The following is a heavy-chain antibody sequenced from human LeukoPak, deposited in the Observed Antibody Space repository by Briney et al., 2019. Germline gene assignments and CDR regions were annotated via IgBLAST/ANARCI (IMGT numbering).Heavy chain of an antibody. Sequence: ASVKVSCKTSGYTFSNYGISWVRQAPGQGLEWMGWITAYNGNRLYAQRFQGRITLTTDTSTSTSYMELRSLEYDDTAIYYCARDTDKGVDHWGQGTLVTVSS. V-gene: IGHV1-18*01. CDR2: ITAYNGNR. J-gene: IGHJ4*01. CDR1: GYTFSNYG. D-gene: IGHD3-16*01. CDR3: ARDTDKGVDH.